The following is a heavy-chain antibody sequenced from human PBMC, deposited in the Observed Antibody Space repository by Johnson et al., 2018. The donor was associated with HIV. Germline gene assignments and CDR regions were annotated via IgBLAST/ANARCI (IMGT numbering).Heavy chain of an antibody. Sequence: QVQLVESGGGVVQPGRSLRLSCAASGFTFSSYDMHWVRQAPGTGLEWVAVISFDGHLKKYADSVKGRFTISRDNSKNTLYLQMNSLSAEDTVVYYCAGDWNNWNYGGPDAFDIWGQGTMVTVSS. D-gene: IGHD1-7*01. CDR3: AGDWNNWNYGGPDAFDI. CDR1: GFTFSSYD. J-gene: IGHJ3*02. CDR2: ISFDGHLK. V-gene: IGHV3-30*03.